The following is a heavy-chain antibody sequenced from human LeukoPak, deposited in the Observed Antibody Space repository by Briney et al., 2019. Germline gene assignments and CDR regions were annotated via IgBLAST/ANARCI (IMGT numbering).Heavy chain of an antibody. CDR3: ARDRGMTTVTTPGDY. Sequence: TGGSLRLSCAASGFTFSSYWMSWVRQAPGKGLEWVANIKQDGSEKYYVDSVKGRFTISRDNAKNSLYLQMNSLRAEDTAVYYCARDRGMTTVTTPGDYWGQGTLVTVSS. CDR1: GFTFSSYW. D-gene: IGHD4-17*01. V-gene: IGHV3-7*01. J-gene: IGHJ4*02. CDR2: IKQDGSEK.